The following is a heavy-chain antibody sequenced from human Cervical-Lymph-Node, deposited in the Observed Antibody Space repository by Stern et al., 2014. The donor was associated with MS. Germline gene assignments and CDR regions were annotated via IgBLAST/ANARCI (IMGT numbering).Heavy chain of an antibody. CDR1: GFALRSYG. D-gene: IGHD2-2*01. CDR3: AREAPVEPAATDAFDI. J-gene: IGHJ3*02. CDR2: TLSDGTNK. Sequence: VQLVESGGGVVQPGRSLRLSCAASGFALRSYGMHWVRQAPGKGLEWVAVTLSDGTNKYYADSVKGRFTISRDNSKNTLYLQMNTLRAEDTAVYYCAREAPVEPAATDAFDIWGQGTMVAVSS. V-gene: IGHV3-33*01.